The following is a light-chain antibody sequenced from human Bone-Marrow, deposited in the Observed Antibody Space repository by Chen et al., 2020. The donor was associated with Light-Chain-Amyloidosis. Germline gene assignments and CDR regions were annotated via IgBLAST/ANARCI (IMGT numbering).Light chain of an antibody. CDR2: LGS. CDR1: QSLLHSNGYNY. J-gene: IGKJ5*01. V-gene: IGKV2-28*01. CDR3: MQALQSIT. Sequence: DIVMTQSPLSLPVTPGEPASISCRSSQSLLHSNGYNYLDWYLQKPGQSPQLLIYLGSNRASGVPDRFGGNGSGTDFTLKISRVEAEDVGVYYCMQALQSITFGQGTRLEIK.